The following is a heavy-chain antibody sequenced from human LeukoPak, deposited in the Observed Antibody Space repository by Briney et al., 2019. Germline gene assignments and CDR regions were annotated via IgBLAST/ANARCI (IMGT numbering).Heavy chain of an antibody. CDR2: ISAENGNT. Sequence: ASVKVSCKASGYTFNKYGITWVRQAPGQGLEWMGWISAENGNTNYAKKVQGRATMTTDTSTSTAYMELRSLRSDDTAVYYCARDLLGHCSDGVCYEVLDYWGQGTLVTVSS. J-gene: IGHJ4*02. CDR1: GYTFNKYG. D-gene: IGHD2-8*01. CDR3: ARDLLGHCSDGVCYEVLDY. V-gene: IGHV1-18*01.